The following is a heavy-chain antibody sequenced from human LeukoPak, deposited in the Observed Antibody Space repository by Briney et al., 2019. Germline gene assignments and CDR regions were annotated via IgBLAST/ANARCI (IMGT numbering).Heavy chain of an antibody. V-gene: IGHV3-48*03. CDR3: ARDRPGDSSGYGFDY. J-gene: IGHJ4*02. D-gene: IGHD3-22*01. Sequence: TGGSLRLSCVASGLTFSSHEMNWVRQAPGKGLEWVSYISSSGSNIYYADSVKGRFTISRDNAKSSLYLQMNSLRAEDTAVYYCARDRPGDSSGYGFDYWGQGTLVTVSS. CDR1: GLTFSSHE. CDR2: ISSSGSNI.